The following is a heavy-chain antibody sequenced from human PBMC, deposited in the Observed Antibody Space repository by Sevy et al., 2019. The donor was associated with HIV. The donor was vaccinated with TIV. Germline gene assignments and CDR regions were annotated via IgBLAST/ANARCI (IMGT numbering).Heavy chain of an antibody. CDR1: GFTFSSYW. J-gene: IGHJ4*02. V-gene: IGHV3-7*01. CDR2: MKEDGSEN. CDR3: VREGLGGFSYSLDC. D-gene: IGHD5-18*01. Sequence: GGSLRLSCAASGFTFSSYWMSWVRQAPGKGLEWVATMKEDGSENSYVDSVKGRFTISRANAKNSLYLQMNSLRVDDTALYYCVREGLGGFSYSLDCWGQGTLVTVSS.